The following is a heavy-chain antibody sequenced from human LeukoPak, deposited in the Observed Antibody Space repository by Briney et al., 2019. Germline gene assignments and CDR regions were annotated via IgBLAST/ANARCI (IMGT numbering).Heavy chain of an antibody. J-gene: IGHJ4*02. CDR2: IKSKTDGGTT. Sequence: KAGGSLRLSCAASGFTFSNAWMSWVRQAPGKGLEWVGRIKSKTDGGTTDYAAPVKGRFTISRDDSKNTLDLQMNSLKTEDTAVYYCATDRSGWYDYWGQGTLVAVSS. V-gene: IGHV3-15*01. CDR1: GFTFSNAW. D-gene: IGHD6-19*01. CDR3: ATDRSGWYDY.